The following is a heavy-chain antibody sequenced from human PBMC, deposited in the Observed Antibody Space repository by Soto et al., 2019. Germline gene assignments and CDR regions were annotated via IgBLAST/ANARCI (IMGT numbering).Heavy chain of an antibody. V-gene: IGHV1-69*02. J-gene: IGHJ3*01. CDR1: GGTFSSYT. Sequence: QVQLVQSGAEVKKPGSSVKVSCKASGGTFSSYTISWVRQAPGQGLEWMGRIIPILGIANYAQKFQGRVTITADKSTSTAYMEQSSLRSKDTAVYYCAPTSSTVTQGLNWGQGTTVTVSS. CDR2: IIPILGIA. CDR3: APTSSTVTQGLN. D-gene: IGHD4-17*01.